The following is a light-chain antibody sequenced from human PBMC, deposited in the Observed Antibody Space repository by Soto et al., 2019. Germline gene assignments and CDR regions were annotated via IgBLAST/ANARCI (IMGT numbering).Light chain of an antibody. CDR3: AAWDDSLNGYV. Sequence: QSVLIQPPSASGTPGQRVTISCSGSRSNIGSNTVNWYQQLPGTSPKLLIYSNNQRPSGVPDRFSGSKSGTSASLAISGLQSEAEADYYCAAWDDSLNGYVFGTGTKVTVL. CDR2: SNN. J-gene: IGLJ1*01. CDR1: RSNIGSNT. V-gene: IGLV1-44*01.